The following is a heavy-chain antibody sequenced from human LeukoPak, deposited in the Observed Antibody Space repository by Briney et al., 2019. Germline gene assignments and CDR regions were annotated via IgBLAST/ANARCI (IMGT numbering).Heavy chain of an antibody. Sequence: SETLSLTCTVSGGSISSYYWSWIRQPPGKGLEWIGYIYYSGSTNYNPSLKSRVTISVDLSKNQFSLKLSSVTAADTALYYCAREAYYYDSSGYQGEAFDIWGQGTMVTGSS. CDR2: IYYSGST. J-gene: IGHJ3*02. CDR3: AREAYYYDSSGYQGEAFDI. D-gene: IGHD3-22*01. V-gene: IGHV4-59*01. CDR1: GGSISSYY.